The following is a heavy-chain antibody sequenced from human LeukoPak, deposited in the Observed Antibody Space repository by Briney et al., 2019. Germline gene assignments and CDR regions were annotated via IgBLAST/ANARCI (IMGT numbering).Heavy chain of an antibody. CDR3: ARDASSSIDY. CDR2: IYYSGST. D-gene: IGHD6-13*01. V-gene: IGHV4-59*01. CDR1: GGSISRYY. Sequence: PSETLSLTCTVSGGSISRYYWSWIRQPPGKGLAWIGYIYYSGSTNYNPSLKSRVTISVDTSKNQFSLKLSSVTAADTAVYYCARDASSSIDYWGQGTLVTVSS. J-gene: IGHJ4*02.